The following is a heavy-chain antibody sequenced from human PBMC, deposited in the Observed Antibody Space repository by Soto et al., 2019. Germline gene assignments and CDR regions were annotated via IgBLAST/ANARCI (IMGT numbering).Heavy chain of an antibody. J-gene: IGHJ4*02. V-gene: IGHV1-18*04. Sequence: ASVKVSCKASGYAFANYGVSWVRQAPGQGLEWMGWISGYNGNTNYAQNLQGRVSMTTDTSTSTAYMELRSLRSDDTAVYYCARDVTRNYYDSSGYYYFDYWGQGTLVIVYS. D-gene: IGHD3-22*01. CDR2: ISGYNGNT. CDR3: ARDVTRNYYDSSGYYYFDY. CDR1: GYAFANYG.